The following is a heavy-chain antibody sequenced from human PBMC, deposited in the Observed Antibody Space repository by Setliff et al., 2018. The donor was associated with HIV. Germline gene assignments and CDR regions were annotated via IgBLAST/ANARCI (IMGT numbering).Heavy chain of an antibody. J-gene: IGHJ4*02. V-gene: IGHV4-30-4*08. D-gene: IGHD6-13*01. CDR3: ARHFRYSGSWYESYFDY. CDR1: GASISSGDSY. CDR2: INYSGTT. Sequence: SETLSLTCSVSGASISSGDSYWSWVRQPPGKGLEWIGYINYSGTTFYNPPLRSRVFISVDTSVSQFSLQLSSVTAADTAIYYCARHFRYSGSWYESYFDYWSQGTLVTVSS.